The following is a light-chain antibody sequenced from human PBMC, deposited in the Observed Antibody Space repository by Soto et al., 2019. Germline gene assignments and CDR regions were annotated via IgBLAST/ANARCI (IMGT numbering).Light chain of an antibody. J-gene: IGKJ1*01. Sequence: EIPSTPFPSTPFSSVGERVTITCRASQRVDTWVACYPQKPANAPSLLIYRASNLASGVPSRFSGSGSGTEFTLTIRSLQPDDFATYDCQQYNNYPRTFGQGTKVDIK. CDR1: QRVDTW. CDR3: QQYNNYPRT. CDR2: RAS. V-gene: IGKV1-5*03.